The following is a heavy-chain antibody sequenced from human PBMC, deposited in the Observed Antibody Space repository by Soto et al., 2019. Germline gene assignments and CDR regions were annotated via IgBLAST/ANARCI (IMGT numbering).Heavy chain of an antibody. CDR1: GGTFSKFG. CDR2: IIPRLGST. CDR3: ARDDDSNTSPHTA. V-gene: IGHV1-69*09. Sequence: QEQLVQSGAEMKKPGSSVKVSCTTSGGTFSKFGISWVRQARGQGLEWMGMIIPRLGSTNYAEKFQGRLTITADKSSSTAYMELGSLRSEDTAIYYCARDDDSNTSPHTAWGQGTLVTVSS. J-gene: IGHJ5*02. D-gene: IGHD3-16*01.